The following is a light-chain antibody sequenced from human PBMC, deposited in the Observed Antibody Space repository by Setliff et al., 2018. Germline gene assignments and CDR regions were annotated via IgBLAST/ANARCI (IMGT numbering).Light chain of an antibody. J-gene: IGLJ1*01. CDR3: SSYAGSNTPYV. CDR2: EVS. CDR1: SSDVGGYNY. V-gene: IGLV2-8*01. Sequence: QSVLAQPPSASGSPGQSVTISCTGTSSDVGGYNYVSWYQQHPGKAPKLMMYEVSKRPSGVPDRFSGSKSGNTASLTVSGLQAEDEADYYCSSYAGSNTPYVFGTGTKVTVL.